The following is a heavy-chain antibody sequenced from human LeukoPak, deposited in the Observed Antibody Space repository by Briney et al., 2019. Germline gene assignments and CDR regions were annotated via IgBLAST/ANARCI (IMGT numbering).Heavy chain of an antibody. CDR2: IGGSRGNT. J-gene: IGHJ3*02. CDR3: AKDRDDYGDPDASDI. Sequence: HPGGSLRLSCAASGFTFSNYAMSWVRQAPGKGLEWVSAIGGSRGNTYYADSVRGRFTISRDNSKNTLYLQMNSLGAEDTAVYYCAKDRDDYGDPDASDIWGQGTMVTVSS. CDR1: GFTFSNYA. D-gene: IGHD4-17*01. V-gene: IGHV3-23*01.